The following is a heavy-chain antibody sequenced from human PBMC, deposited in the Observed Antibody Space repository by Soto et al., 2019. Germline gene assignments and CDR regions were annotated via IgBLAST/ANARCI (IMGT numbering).Heavy chain of an antibody. V-gene: IGHV4-39*02. CDR3: ATTRGLEVGGSFDY. D-gene: IGHD1-1*01. CDR1: GDSISTSSYY. Sequence: SETLSLTCDVSGDSISTSSYYWGWIRQPPGKGLEWIASIYYSGATYYNPSLQSRVTISVDTSNNRFSLTLSSLTAADTAFYYCATTRGLEVGGSFDYWGQGMLVTVSS. CDR2: IYYSGAT. J-gene: IGHJ4*02.